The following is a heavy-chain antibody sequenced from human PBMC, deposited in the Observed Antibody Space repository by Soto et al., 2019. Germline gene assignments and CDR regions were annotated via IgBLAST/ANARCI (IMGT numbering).Heavy chain of an antibody. CDR1: GLIFSSYE. J-gene: IGHJ6*02. CDR3: AGDPRGGGYESPSGDGMDV. V-gene: IGHV3-48*03. Sequence: GGSLRLSCASSGLIFSSYEINWVRQAPGKGREWISHIGSGGTTKYYADSVEGRFTISRDNAKKSLYLQMNSLRDEETAVYYCAGDPRGGGYESPSGDGMDVWGQGTTVTVSS. D-gene: IGHD3-10*01. CDR2: IGSGGTTK.